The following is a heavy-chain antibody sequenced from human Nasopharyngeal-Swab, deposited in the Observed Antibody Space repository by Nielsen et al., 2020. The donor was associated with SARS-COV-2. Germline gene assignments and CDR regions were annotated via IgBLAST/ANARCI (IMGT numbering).Heavy chain of an antibody. CDR2: ISGSGGNT. V-gene: IGHV3-23*01. Sequence: GGSLRLSCVASGFTYSTYAMSWVRQAPGKGLEWVSGISGSGGNTYYADDVKGRFTISRDNSMETLYLQMNSLRVEDTAVYYCAKGVGYGDTGCFDEWGQGTLVTASS. D-gene: IGHD4-17*01. CDR1: GFTYSTYA. J-gene: IGHJ4*02. CDR3: AKGVGYGDTGCFDE.